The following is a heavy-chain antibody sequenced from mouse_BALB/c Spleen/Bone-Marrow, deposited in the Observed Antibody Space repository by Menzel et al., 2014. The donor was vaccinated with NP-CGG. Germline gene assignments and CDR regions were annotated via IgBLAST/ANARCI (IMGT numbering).Heavy chain of an antibody. V-gene: IGHV1-80*01. CDR2: IYPGDGDT. CDR1: GYVFSSYW. CDR3: ARSGYGSNYDY. Sequence: QVQLKESGAELVRPGSSVKISCKASGYVFSSYWMIWVRQRPGQGLEWIGQIYPGDGDTNYNGKFKGKATLTADKSSSTAYMQLSSLTSEDSAVYFCARSGYGSNYDYWGQGTTLTVSP. J-gene: IGHJ2*01. D-gene: IGHD1-1*01.